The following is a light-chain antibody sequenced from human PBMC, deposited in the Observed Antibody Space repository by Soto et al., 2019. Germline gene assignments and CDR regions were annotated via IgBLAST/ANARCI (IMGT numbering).Light chain of an antibody. J-gene: IGKJ5*01. V-gene: IGKV3-20*01. CDR3: QQYGSSPPST. CDR2: GAS. CDR1: HSVSSSY. Sequence: EIVLTQSPGTLSLSPGERATLSCRASHSVSSSYLAWYQQKPGQAPRLLIYGASSRATGIPDRFSGSGSGTGFTLTISRLEPEDFEVDYCQQYGSSPPSTFGQGTRLEIK.